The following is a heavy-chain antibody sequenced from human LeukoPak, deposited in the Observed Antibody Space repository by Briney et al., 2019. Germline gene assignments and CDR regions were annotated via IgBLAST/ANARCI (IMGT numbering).Heavy chain of an antibody. D-gene: IGHD2-15*01. CDR3: ARARGAADAFDI. CDR1: GFTFSTYA. Sequence: GGSLRLSCAASGFTFSTYAMTWVRQAPGQGLEWVSSISSSSSYIYYADSVKGRFTISRDNAKNSLYLQMNSLRAEDTAVYYCARARGAADAFDIWGQGTMVTVSS. CDR2: ISSSSSYI. V-gene: IGHV3-21*01. J-gene: IGHJ3*02.